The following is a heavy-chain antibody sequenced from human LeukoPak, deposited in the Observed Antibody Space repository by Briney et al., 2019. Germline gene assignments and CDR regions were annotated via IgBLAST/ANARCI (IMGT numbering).Heavy chain of an antibody. Sequence: ASVKVSCKASGYTFTKYAMNWLRQAPGQRPEWMGWISTGTGNPTYAQGFTGRFVFSLDTSVSTAYLEITSLKAEDTAVYYCTKDFYNSGSSLLDYWGQGTLVTVSS. CDR3: TKDFYNSGSSLLDY. J-gene: IGHJ4*02. V-gene: IGHV7-4-1*02. CDR1: GYTFTKYA. CDR2: ISTGTGNP. D-gene: IGHD3-10*01.